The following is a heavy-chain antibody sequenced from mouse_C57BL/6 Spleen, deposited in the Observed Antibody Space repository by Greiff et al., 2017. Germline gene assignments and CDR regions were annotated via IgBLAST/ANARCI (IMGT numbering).Heavy chain of an antibody. CDR1: GYTFTGYW. J-gene: IGHJ2*01. CDR3: ARKNY. Sequence: VQLQQSGAELMKPGASVKLSCKATGYTFTGYWIEWVKQRPGHGLEWIGEILPGSGSTNYNAKFKGKATFTADPSSNTAYMQLSSLTTEDSAIDYWARKNYWGQGTTLTVSS. CDR2: ILPGSGST. V-gene: IGHV1-9*01.